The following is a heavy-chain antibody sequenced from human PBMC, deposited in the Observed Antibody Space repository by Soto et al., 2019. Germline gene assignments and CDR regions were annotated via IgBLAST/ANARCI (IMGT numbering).Heavy chain of an antibody. CDR3: ARTRGSYGAFDI. CDR1: GFTFSSYG. J-gene: IGHJ3*02. Sequence: QVQLVESGGGVVQPGRSLRLSCAASGFTFSSYGMHWVRQAPGKGLEWVAVIWYDGSNKYYADSVKGRFTISRDNSKNTLYLQMNSLRAEDTAVYYWARTRGSYGAFDIWGQGTMVTVSS. CDR2: IWYDGSNK. V-gene: IGHV3-33*01. D-gene: IGHD1-26*01.